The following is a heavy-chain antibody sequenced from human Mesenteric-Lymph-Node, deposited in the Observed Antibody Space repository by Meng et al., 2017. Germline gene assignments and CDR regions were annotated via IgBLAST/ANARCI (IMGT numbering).Heavy chain of an antibody. CDR1: GGSISSGDYY. J-gene: IGHJ4*02. CDR3: ARDLGVATSIAGFVY. D-gene: IGHD5-12*01. Sequence: QVQLQESGPGLVKPSQTPSLTCTVPGGSISSGDYYWSWIRQPPGKGLEWIGYIYYSGSTYYNPSLKSRVTISVDTSKNQFSLRLSSVTAADTAVYYCARDLGVATSIAGFVYWGQGTLVTVSS. V-gene: IGHV4-30-4*01. CDR2: IYYSGST.